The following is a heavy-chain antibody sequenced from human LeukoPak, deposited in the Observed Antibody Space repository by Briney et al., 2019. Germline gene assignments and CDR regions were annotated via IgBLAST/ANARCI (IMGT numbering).Heavy chain of an antibody. CDR3: ARRTGNSLVDF. Sequence: GESQKISCKGSGYSFTTYWIAWVRQMPGKGLEWMGIIYPGDSDTRYSPSFQGQVTISADKSISTAYLQWSSLKASDTAIYYCARRTGNSLVDFWGQGTLVTVSS. D-gene: IGHD4-23*01. J-gene: IGHJ4*02. V-gene: IGHV5-51*01. CDR1: GYSFTTYW. CDR2: IYPGDSDT.